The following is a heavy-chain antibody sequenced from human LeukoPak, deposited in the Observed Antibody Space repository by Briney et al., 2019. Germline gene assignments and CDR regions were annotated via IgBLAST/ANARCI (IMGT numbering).Heavy chain of an antibody. CDR2: IFYSGST. Sequence: SETLSLTCTVSSGSISTSNYYWGWARQPPGKALEWIGNIFYSGSTYYSPSLKSRVTISVDTSKNQFSLKLSSVTAADTAVYYCASLKLDNDWLSPSFDYWGQGTLVTVSS. J-gene: IGHJ4*02. V-gene: IGHV4-39*07. CDR3: ASLKLDNDWLSPSFDY. CDR1: SGSISTSNYY. D-gene: IGHD3-9*01.